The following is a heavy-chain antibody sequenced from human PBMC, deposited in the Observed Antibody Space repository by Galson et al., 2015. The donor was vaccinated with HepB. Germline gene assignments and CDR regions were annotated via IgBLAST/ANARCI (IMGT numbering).Heavy chain of an antibody. J-gene: IGHJ6*02. D-gene: IGHD3-22*01. CDR2: IYYSGST. CDR3: ARGEGYYYDSVPYGMDV. V-gene: IGHV4-30-4*01. CDR1: GGSISSGDYY. Sequence: TLSLTCTVSGGSISSGDYYWSWIRQPPGKGLEWIGYIYYSGSTYYNPSLKSRVTISVDTSKNQFSLKLSSVTAADTAVYYCARGEGYYYDSVPYGMDVWGQGTTVTVSS.